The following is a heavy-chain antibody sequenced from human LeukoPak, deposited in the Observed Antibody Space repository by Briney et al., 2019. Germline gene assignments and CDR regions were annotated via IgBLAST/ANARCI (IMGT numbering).Heavy chain of an antibody. Sequence: WMGWISAYNGNTNYAQKLQGRVTMTTDTSTSTAYMELRSLRSDDTAVYYCARGGYYYHFDYWGQGTLVTVSS. V-gene: IGHV1-18*01. CDR3: ARGGYYYHFDY. CDR2: ISAYNGNT. D-gene: IGHD3-22*01. J-gene: IGHJ4*02.